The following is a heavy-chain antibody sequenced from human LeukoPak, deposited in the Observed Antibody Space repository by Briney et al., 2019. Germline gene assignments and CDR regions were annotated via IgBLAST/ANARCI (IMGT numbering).Heavy chain of an antibody. V-gene: IGHV3-7*04. CDR2: IKQDGSDK. CDR1: GFTFSRYW. Sequence: GSLRLSCAASGFTFSRYWMSWVRQAPGKGLEWVANIKQDGSDKYYVGSVKGRFTITRDNAKNSLYLHMNSLRAEDTAVYYCARDYDSSDYSDRFEYWGQGTLVTVSS. D-gene: IGHD3-22*01. J-gene: IGHJ4*02. CDR3: ARDYDSSDYSDRFEY.